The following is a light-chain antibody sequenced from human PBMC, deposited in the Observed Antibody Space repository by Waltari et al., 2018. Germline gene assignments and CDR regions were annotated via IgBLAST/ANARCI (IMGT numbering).Light chain of an antibody. CDR1: QSIGST. CDR2: FAS. V-gene: IGKV6-21*02. CDR3: HHCSVLPDT. Sequence: EIVLTQSPDFQSVAPKEKATITCRASQSIGSTLPWYQQKPDQAPKLLIKFASQCTSGVPSRFSGSGSKTDFTLTISSLEAEDAATYYCHHCSVLPDTFGQGAKLEIK. J-gene: IGKJ2*01.